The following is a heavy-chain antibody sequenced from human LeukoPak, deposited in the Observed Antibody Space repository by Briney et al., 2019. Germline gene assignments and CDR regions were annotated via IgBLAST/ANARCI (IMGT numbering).Heavy chain of an antibody. D-gene: IGHD6-13*01. CDR3: ARDRSPYPLIAEGSYDY. CDR1: GYTFTSYA. CDR2: INAGNGNT. V-gene: IGHV1-3*01. Sequence: ASVKVSCKASGYTFTSYAMHWVRQAPGQRVEWMGWINAGNGNTKYSQKFQGRVTITRDTSASTAYMELSSLRAEDTAVYYCARDRSPYPLIAEGSYDYWGQGTLVTVSS. J-gene: IGHJ4*02.